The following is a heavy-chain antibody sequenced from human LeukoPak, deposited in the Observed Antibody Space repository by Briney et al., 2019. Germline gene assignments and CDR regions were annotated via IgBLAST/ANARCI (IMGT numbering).Heavy chain of an antibody. CDR2: IYISGST. D-gene: IGHD2-15*01. CDR1: GASINSHF. V-gene: IGHV4-4*07. CDR3: ARALNPLPGTYYFDY. Sequence: PSETLSLTCTVSGASINSHFWSWIRQPAGKGLEWIGRIYISGSTNYNSSLQSRVTMSVDTSKNQSSLKLSSVTAADTAVYYCARALNPLPGTYYFDYWGRGTLVTVSS. J-gene: IGHJ4*02.